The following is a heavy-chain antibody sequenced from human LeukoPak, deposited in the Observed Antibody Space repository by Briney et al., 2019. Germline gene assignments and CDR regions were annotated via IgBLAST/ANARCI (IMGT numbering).Heavy chain of an antibody. D-gene: IGHD3-10*01. CDR1: GGSISSYY. V-gene: IGHV4-59*01. Sequence: SETLSLTCTVSGGSISSYYWSWIRQPPGKGLEWIGYIYYSGSTNYNPSLKSRVTLSVDVSKSRFSLSLSSATAADTAVYYCARTGSSGSFSDYWGQGTLVTVSS. CDR2: IYYSGST. J-gene: IGHJ4*02. CDR3: ARTGSSGSFSDY.